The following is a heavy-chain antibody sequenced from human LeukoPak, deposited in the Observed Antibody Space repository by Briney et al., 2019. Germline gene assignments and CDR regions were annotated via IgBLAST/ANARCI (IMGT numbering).Heavy chain of an antibody. J-gene: IGHJ4*02. CDR2: IYPGDSDT. Sequence: GESLKISCKGPGYSFTSYWIGWVRQMPGKGLEWMGIIYPGDSDTRYSPSFQGQVTISADKSSSTAYLQWSSLKASDTAIYYCARPKTLGGYNYEFEFWGQGTLVTVSS. D-gene: IGHD5-18*01. CDR1: GYSFTSYW. V-gene: IGHV5-51*01. CDR3: ARPKTLGGYNYEFEF.